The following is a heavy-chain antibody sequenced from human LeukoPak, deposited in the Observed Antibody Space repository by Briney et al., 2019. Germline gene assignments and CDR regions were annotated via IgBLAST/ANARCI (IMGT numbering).Heavy chain of an antibody. CDR3: ARRGGSGSYYYFDF. Sequence: SETLSLTCTVSGGSISNNDWSWIRQPPGKGLEWVGYIFSSGSTNYNPSLKSRITISVDTSKNQFSLKLTSVTAADTAVYYCARRGGSGSYYYFDFWGHGTLVTVSS. CDR1: GGSISNND. V-gene: IGHV4-59*08. CDR2: IFSSGST. J-gene: IGHJ4*01. D-gene: IGHD3-10*01.